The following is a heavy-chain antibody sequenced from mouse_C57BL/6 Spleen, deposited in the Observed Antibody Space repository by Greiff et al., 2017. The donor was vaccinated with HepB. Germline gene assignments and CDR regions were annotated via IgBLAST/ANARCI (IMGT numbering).Heavy chain of an antibody. Sequence: QVQLQQPGAELVKPGASVKLSCKASGYTFTSYWMQWVKQRPGQGLEWIGEIDPSDSYTNYNQKFKGKATLTVDTSSSTAYIQLSSLTSEDSAVYYCASTMVTTDAYWGQGTLVTVSA. D-gene: IGHD2-2*01. CDR1: GYTFTSYW. J-gene: IGHJ3*01. CDR3: ASTMVTTDAY. CDR2: IDPSDSYT. V-gene: IGHV1-50*01.